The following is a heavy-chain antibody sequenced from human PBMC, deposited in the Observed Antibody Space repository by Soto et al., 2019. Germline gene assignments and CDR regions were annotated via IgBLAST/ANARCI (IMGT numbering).Heavy chain of an antibody. V-gene: IGHV3-30-3*01. CDR1: GFTFSSYA. D-gene: IGHD4-17*01. CDR3: ARDQGERGDFTDYVPFDY. J-gene: IGHJ4*02. CDR2: ISYDGNTK. Sequence: QVQLVESGGGVVQPGRSLRLSCAASGFTFSSYAMNWVRQAPGKGLEWVAVISYDGNTKYYADSVKGRFTISRDNSKNALYLQMNSLRDEDTAVYYCARDQGERGDFTDYVPFDYWGQGTLVTVSS.